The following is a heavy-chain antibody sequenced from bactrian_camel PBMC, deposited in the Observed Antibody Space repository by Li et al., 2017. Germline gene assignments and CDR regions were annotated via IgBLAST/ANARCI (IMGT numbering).Heavy chain of an antibody. CDR2: IDRDGRT. V-gene: IGHV3S53*01. J-gene: IGHJ4*01. CDR1: DDANEIEW. CDR3: VRGWDDDTWSFNY. D-gene: IGHD4*01. Sequence: HVQLVESGGGSVEAGGSQRLSCVVTDDANEIEWIGWFRPDDKGERVGVAVIDRDGRTGYLDSVKGQFTISRDNAKNTVYLQMNSLKPEDTAVYYCVRGWDDDTWSFNYWGQGTQVTVS.